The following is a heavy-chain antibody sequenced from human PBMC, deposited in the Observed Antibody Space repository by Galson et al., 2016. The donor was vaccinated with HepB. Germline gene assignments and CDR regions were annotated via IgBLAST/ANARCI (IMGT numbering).Heavy chain of an antibody. J-gene: IGHJ4*02. CDR3: ARIRYSGYNPGLFFDS. V-gene: IGHV4-31*03. Sequence: LSLTCSVSDASINSGGYYWSWIRQLPVKGLEWIGYVFYSGTTYYNPSLKSRVTISIDTSNRQFSLKLTSVTAADTAVYYCARIRYSGYNPGLFFDSWGQGILVSVSS. CDR1: DASINSGGYY. CDR2: VFYSGTT. D-gene: IGHD5-12*01.